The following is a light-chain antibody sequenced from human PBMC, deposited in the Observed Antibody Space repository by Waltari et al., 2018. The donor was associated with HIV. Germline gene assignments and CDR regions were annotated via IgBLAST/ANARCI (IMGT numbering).Light chain of an antibody. CDR3: QQTYIVSLT. J-gene: IGKJ3*01. CDR1: QTIVRW. V-gene: IGKV1-39*01. Sequence: IQMNQFPSSLSASFGDRITIPFRASQTIVRWLNWYQQKPGKAPHLLIHSASNLQSGVPSRFSGGASGTDFTLTISSLQPEDSATYYCQQTYIVSLTFGPGTNVEVK. CDR2: SAS.